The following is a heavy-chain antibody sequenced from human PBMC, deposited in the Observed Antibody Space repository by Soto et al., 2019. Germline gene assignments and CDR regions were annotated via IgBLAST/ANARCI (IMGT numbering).Heavy chain of an antibody. D-gene: IGHD3-16*01. CDR1: GFTFSSYA. J-gene: IGHJ4*02. Sequence: EVQLLESGGGLVQPGGSLRLSCAASGFTFSSYAMSWVRQAPGKGLEWVSAISGSGGSTYYADSVKGRFTISRDNSKNTLYLQLNSLRAEDMAVYYCAKDGRTVWSNRPFDYWGQGTLVTVSA. CDR2: ISGSGGST. V-gene: IGHV3-23*01. CDR3: AKDGRTVWSNRPFDY.